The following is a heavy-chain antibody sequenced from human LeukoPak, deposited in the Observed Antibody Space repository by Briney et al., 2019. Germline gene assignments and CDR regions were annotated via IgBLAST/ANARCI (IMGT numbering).Heavy chain of an antibody. CDR2: ISAYNGNT. CDR3: ARMELNYYGSGSYYNVTDY. D-gene: IGHD3-10*01. CDR1: GYTFTSYG. V-gene: IGHV1-18*01. Sequence: ASVTVSCKASGYTFTSYGISWVRQAPGQGLEWMGWISAYNGNTNYAQKLQGRVTMTRNTSISTAYMELSSLRSEDTAVYYCARMELNYYGSGSYYNVTDYWGQGTLVTVSS. J-gene: IGHJ4*02.